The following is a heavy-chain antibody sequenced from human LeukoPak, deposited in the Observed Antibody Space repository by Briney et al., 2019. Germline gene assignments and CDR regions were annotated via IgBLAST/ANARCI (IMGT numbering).Heavy chain of an antibody. V-gene: IGHV3-23*01. CDR1: GFTFSTYP. CDR2: ISGSGGST. J-gene: IGHJ4*02. Sequence: GGSLRLSCAASGFTFSTYPMNWVRQAPGKGLEWVSTISGSGGSTYYADSVKGRFTISRDNSKNTLYLQMNRLRADDTAIYYCAKERTQTTSFNCWGQGTLVTVSS. D-gene: IGHD2/OR15-2a*01. CDR3: AKERTQTTSFNC.